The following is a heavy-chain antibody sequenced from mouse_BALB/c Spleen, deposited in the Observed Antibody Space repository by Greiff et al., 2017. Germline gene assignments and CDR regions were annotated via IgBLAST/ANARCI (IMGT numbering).Heavy chain of an antibody. Sequence: DVKLVESGGGLVKPGGSLKLSCAASGFTFSSYAMSWVRQSPEKRLEWVAEISSGGSYTYYPDTVTGRFTISRDNAKNTLYLEMSSLRSEDTAMYYCARDTATLGYYAMDYWGQGTSVTVSS. D-gene: IGHD1-2*01. V-gene: IGHV5-9-4*01. J-gene: IGHJ4*01. CDR2: ISSGGSYT. CDR3: ARDTATLGYYAMDY. CDR1: GFTFSSYA.